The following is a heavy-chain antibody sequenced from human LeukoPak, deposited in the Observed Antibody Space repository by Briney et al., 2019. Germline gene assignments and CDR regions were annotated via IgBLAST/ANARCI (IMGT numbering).Heavy chain of an antibody. CDR3: AKGPRYYYDSSGYYQN. CDR2: LSWNSGTI. V-gene: IGHV3-9*01. D-gene: IGHD3-22*01. Sequence: PGGSLRLSCAASGFTFDDYAMHWVRQAPGKGLEWVSSLSWNSGTIDYADSVKGRFTISRDNDKNSLYMQMNSLRDEDTALYYCAKGPRYYYDSSGYYQNWGQGTLVTVSS. CDR1: GFTFDDYA. J-gene: IGHJ4*02.